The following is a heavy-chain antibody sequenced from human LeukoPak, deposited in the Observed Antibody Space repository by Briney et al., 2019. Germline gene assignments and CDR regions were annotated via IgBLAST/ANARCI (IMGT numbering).Heavy chain of an antibody. Sequence: GRSLRLSCAASGFTFSSYAMHWVRQAPGKGLEWVAVIWYDGSNKYYADSVKGRFTISRDNSKNTLYLQMNSLRAEDTAVYYCARDYSLYYYGMDVWGQGTTVTVSS. CDR2: IWYDGSNK. V-gene: IGHV3-33*08. CDR1: GFTFSSYA. CDR3: ARDYSLYYYGMDV. D-gene: IGHD2-15*01. J-gene: IGHJ6*02.